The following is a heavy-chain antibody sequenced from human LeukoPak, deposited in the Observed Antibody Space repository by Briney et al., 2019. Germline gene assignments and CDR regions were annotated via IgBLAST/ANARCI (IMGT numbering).Heavy chain of an antibody. CDR3: ARAAYSGYDYFDY. D-gene: IGHD5-12*01. Sequence: KSGGSLRLSCAASGFTFSDYYMSWIRQAPGKGLEWVSYISSSGSTIYYADSVKGRFTISRDNAKNSLYLQMNSLRAEDTAVYYCARAAYSGYDYFDYWGQGTLVTVSS. CDR1: GFTFSDYY. V-gene: IGHV3-11*01. CDR2: ISSSGSTI. J-gene: IGHJ4*02.